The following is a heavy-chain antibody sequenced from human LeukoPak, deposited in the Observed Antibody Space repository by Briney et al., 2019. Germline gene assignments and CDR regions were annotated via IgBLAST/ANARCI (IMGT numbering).Heavy chain of an antibody. D-gene: IGHD6-13*01. Sequence: GASVKVPCKASGYTFTSCGISWVRQAPGQGLEWMGWISAYNGNTNYAQKLQGRVTMTTDTSTSTAYMELRSLRSNDTAVYYCARDGISRQQLVSGRAFDIWGQGTMVTVSS. J-gene: IGHJ3*02. CDR3: ARDGISRQQLVSGRAFDI. V-gene: IGHV1-18*01. CDR2: ISAYNGNT. CDR1: GYTFTSCG.